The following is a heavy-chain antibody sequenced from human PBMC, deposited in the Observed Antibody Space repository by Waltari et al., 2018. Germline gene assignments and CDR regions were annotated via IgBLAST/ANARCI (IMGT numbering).Heavy chain of an antibody. J-gene: IGHJ4*02. D-gene: IGHD3-3*01. CDR1: GFTFRSYW. V-gene: IGHV3-7*01. CDR2: IKQDGSEK. CDR3: SRDRRYDFWSGYPYYFDY. Sequence: EVQLVESGGGLVQPGGSLRLSCAASGFTFRSYWMSWVRQAPGPGREGVGNIKQDGSEKYDVDSGERRFTITRDIATNALYLQMNRLRAADTAVYYCSRDRRYDFWSGYPYYFDYWGQGTLVSVAS.